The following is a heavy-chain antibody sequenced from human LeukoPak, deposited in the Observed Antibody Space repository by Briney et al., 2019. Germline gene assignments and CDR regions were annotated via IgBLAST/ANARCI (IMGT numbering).Heavy chain of an antibody. CDR3: ATVYDGGYFDY. CDR1: GYTFTSYG. J-gene: IGHJ4*02. CDR2: ISAYNGNT. V-gene: IGHV1-18*01. D-gene: IGHD1-1*01. Sequence: ASVKVSCKASGYTFTSYGISWVRQAPGQGLEWMGWISAYNGNTNYAQKLQGRVTMTTDTSTSTAYMELRSLRSEDTAVYYCATVYDGGYFDYWGQGTLVTVSS.